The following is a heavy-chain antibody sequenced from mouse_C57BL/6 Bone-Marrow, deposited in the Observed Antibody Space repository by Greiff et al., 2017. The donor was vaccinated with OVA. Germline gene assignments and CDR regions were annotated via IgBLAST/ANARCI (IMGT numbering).Heavy chain of an antibody. CDR3: ARDYGSSLWFAY. J-gene: IGHJ3*01. CDR1: GYTFTSYW. Sequence: QVQLKQPGAELVMPGASVKLSCKASGYTFTSYWMHWVKQRPGQGLEWIGEIDPSDSYTNYNQKFKGKSTLTVDKSSSTAYMQLSSLTSEDSAVYYCARDYGSSLWFAYWGQGTLVTVSA. CDR2: IDPSDSYT. D-gene: IGHD1-1*01. V-gene: IGHV1-69*01.